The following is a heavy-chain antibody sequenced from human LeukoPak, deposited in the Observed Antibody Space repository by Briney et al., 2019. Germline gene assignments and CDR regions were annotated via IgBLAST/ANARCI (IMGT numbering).Heavy chain of an antibody. Sequence: ASVTVSCKVSGYTFTGYFIHWLRQAPGQGLEWMGWVDPNSGDTNYAQTFQGRVTMTTDTSISTAYMELSSLTSDDTAVYYCARPYSITWYEWFDPWGQGALVTVSS. J-gene: IGHJ5*02. D-gene: IGHD2-2*01. CDR3: ARPYSITWYEWFDP. CDR1: GYTFTGYF. CDR2: VDPNSGDT. V-gene: IGHV1-2*02.